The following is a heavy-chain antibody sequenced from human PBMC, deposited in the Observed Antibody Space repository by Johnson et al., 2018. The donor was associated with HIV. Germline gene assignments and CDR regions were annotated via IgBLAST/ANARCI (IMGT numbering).Heavy chain of an antibody. CDR1: GFTFSSYA. CDR2: IQYDGSNK. V-gene: IGHV3-30*02. J-gene: IGHJ3*02. D-gene: IGHD3-22*01. Sequence: VQLVESGGGVVQPGGSLRLSCAASGFTFSSYAMHWVSQAPGKGLEWVAFIQYDGSNKYYADSVKGRFTISRDNSKNTLYLQMNSLRAEDTAVYYCAKDLYYDSSGYYYLTGGDAFDIWGQGTMVTVSS. CDR3: AKDLYYDSSGYYYLTGGDAFDI.